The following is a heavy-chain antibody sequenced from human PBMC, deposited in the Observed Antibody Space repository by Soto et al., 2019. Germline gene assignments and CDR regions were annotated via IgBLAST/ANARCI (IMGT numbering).Heavy chain of an antibody. CDR2: IYPGDSDT. V-gene: IGHV5-51*01. CDR1: GYRFTNYW. J-gene: IGHJ4*02. Sequence: PGESLKISCKTSGYRFTNYWIGWVRQMPGKGLEWMGIIYPGDSDTKYSPSFQGQVTISVDKSISTAFLQWSSLKASDTAMYYCATQGYESSGYFDYWGRGTLVTVSS. D-gene: IGHD3-22*01. CDR3: ATQGYESSGYFDY.